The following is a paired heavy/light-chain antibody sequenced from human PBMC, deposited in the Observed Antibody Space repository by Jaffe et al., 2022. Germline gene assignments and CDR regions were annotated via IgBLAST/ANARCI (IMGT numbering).Light chain of an antibody. J-gene: IGLJ3*02. Sequence: QLVLTQSPSASASLGASVKLTCTLSSGHSSYAIAWHQQQPQKGPRYLMKVNSDGSHSKGDEIPDRFSGSSSGAERYLTISSLQSEDEADYYCQTWGSGIHEVFGGGTKLTVL. CDR1: SGHSSYA. CDR3: QTWGSGIHEV. CDR2: VNSDGSH. V-gene: IGLV4-69*01.
Heavy chain of an antibody. J-gene: IGHJ4*02. D-gene: IGHD2-15*01. CDR3: ARFEYCSGRTCLAFDY. CDR2: IFPADSDT. CDR1: GYSFPNYW. Sequence: EVQLLQSGAEVKKPGESLKISCKGSGYSFPNYWIGWVRQMPGKGLEWMGSIFPADSDTRYSPSFQGQVTISADKSIDTAYLQWSSLKASDTAMYYCARFEYCSGRTCLAFDYWGQGILVTVSS. V-gene: IGHV5-51*03.